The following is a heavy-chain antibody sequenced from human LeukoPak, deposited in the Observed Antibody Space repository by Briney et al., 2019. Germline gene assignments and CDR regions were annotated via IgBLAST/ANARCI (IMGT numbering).Heavy chain of an antibody. CDR2: IKQDGSEK. Sequence: GGSLRLSCAASGFTFDNYWMSWVRQAPGKGLEWVANIKQDGSEKHYGDSVKGRFTISRDNAKNSLDLQMDNLRVEDTAVYYCARDLAYVLPDFDYWGQEALVTVSS. CDR1: GFTFDNYW. V-gene: IGHV3-7*01. J-gene: IGHJ4*02. CDR3: ARDLAYVLPDFDY. D-gene: IGHD3-16*01.